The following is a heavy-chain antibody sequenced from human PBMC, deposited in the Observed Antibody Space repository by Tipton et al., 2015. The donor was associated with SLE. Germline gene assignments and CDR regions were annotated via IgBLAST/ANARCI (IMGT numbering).Heavy chain of an antibody. D-gene: IGHD6-13*01. J-gene: IGHJ3*02. CDR2: IIPIFGTA. CDR3: GRDSSSWDDAFDI. CDR1: GYTFTSYG. Sequence: QLVQSGAEVKKPGASVKVSCKASGYTFTSYGISWVRQAPGQGLEWMGGIIPIFGTANYAQKFQGRVTITADESTSTAYMELSSLRSEDTAVYYCGRDSSSWDDAFDIWGQGTMVTVAS. V-gene: IGHV1-69*13.